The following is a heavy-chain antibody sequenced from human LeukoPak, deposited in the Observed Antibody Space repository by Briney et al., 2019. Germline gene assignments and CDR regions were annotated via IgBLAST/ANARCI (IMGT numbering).Heavy chain of an antibody. CDR3: ARDSGRMFDY. J-gene: IGHJ4*02. CDR2: IYYSGST. V-gene: IGHV4-31*03. Sequence: SETLSLTCTVSGGSISSGGYYWSWIRQHPGKGLEWIGYIYYSGSTYYNPSLKSRVTISVDTSKNQFSLKLSSVTAADTAVYYCARDSGRMFDYWGQGTLVTVSS. CDR1: GGSISSGGYY. D-gene: IGHD2/OR15-2a*01.